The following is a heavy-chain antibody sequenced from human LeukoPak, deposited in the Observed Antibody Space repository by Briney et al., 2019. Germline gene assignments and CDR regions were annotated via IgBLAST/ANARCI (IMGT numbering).Heavy chain of an antibody. J-gene: IGHJ4*02. D-gene: IGHD5-24*01. V-gene: IGHV1-18*04. Sequence: ASVKVSCKASGYTFTGYYMHWVRQAPGQGLEWMGWISAYNGNTNYAQKLQGRVTMTTDTSTSTAYMELRSLRSDDTAVYYCARDSLERPDYWGQGTLVTVSS. CDR3: ARDSLERPDY. CDR2: ISAYNGNT. CDR1: GYTFTGYY.